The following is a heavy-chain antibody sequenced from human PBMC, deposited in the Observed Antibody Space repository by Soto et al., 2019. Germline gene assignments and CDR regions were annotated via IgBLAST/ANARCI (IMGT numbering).Heavy chain of an antibody. Sequence: QVQLVESGGGVVQPGRSLRLSCAASGFTFSSYDMHWVRQAPDKGLEWVAVVSSDGTNKYYADSVKGRFTISRDNSKNTLYLQMNSLRAEDTAVYYFAKYVTGTAKWGQGTLVIVS. V-gene: IGHV3-30*18. CDR1: GFTFSSYD. D-gene: IGHD1-1*01. CDR3: AKYVTGTAK. CDR2: VSSDGTNK. J-gene: IGHJ4*02.